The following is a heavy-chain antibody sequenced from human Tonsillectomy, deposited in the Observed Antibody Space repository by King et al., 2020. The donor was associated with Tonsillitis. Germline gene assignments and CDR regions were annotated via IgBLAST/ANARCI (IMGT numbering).Heavy chain of an antibody. J-gene: IGHJ6*03. Sequence: VQLVESGGGLVKPGGSLRLSCAASGFTFSNAWMSWVRQAPGKGLEWVGRIQSKTDGGTTDYAAPVKGRFTISRDDSKNTLYLQMNSLKTEDTAVYFCTTDNRGYYGSGGPPTYYYYMDVWGKGTTVTVSS. CDR2: IQSKTDGGTT. D-gene: IGHD3-10*01. CDR1: GFTFSNAW. CDR3: TTDNRGYYGSGGPPTYYYYMDV. V-gene: IGHV3-15*01.